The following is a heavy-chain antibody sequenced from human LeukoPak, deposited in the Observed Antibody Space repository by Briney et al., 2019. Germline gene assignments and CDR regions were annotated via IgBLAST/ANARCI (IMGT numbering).Heavy chain of an antibody. J-gene: IGHJ4*02. D-gene: IGHD5-24*01. CDR2: IYYSGST. CDR3: ARWGHRDGYNYFDY. CDR1: GGSISSGDYY. V-gene: IGHV4-61*08. Sequence: PSQTLSLTCTVSGGSISSGDYYWSWIRQPPGKGLEWIGYIYYSGSTNYNPSLKSRVTISVDTSKNQFSLKLSSVTAADTAVYYCARWGHRDGYNYFDYWGQGTLVTVSS.